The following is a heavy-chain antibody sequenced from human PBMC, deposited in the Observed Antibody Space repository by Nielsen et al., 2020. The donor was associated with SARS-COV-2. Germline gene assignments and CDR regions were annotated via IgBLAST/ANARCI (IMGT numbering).Heavy chain of an antibody. Sequence: GGSLRLSCAASGFTFSSYGMHWVRQAPGKGLEWVAVIWYDGSNKYYADSVKGRFTISRDNSKNTLYLQMNSLRAEDTAVYYCARDKPEYQLLFSITIFGVVIQGLDIWGQGTMVTVS. J-gene: IGHJ3*02. CDR1: GFTFSSYG. CDR3: ARDKPEYQLLFSITIFGVVIQGLDI. V-gene: IGHV3-33*01. CDR2: IWYDGSNK. D-gene: IGHD3-3*01.